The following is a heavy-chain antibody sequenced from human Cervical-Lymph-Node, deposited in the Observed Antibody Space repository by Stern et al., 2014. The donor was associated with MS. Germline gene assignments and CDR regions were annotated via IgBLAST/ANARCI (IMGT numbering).Heavy chain of an antibody. V-gene: IGHV4-31*03. CDR1: GGSITTGDYY. CDR2: IFWSGTT. CDR3: ARVLWGDSPPYYFDD. D-gene: IGHD7-27*01. J-gene: IGHJ4*02. Sequence: QVQLQESGPGLVKPSQILSLTCTVSGGSITTGDYYWTWIRQRPGKGLEWIGYIFWSGTTYYNPSLKSRLTISVDTSNNQFALKLTSVTAADTAVYYCARVLWGDSPPYYFDDWGQGTLVTVSS.